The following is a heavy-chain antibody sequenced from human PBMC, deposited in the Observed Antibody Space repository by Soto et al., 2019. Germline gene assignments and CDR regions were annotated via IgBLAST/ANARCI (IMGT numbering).Heavy chain of an antibody. Sequence: EVQLVESGGGLIQPGGSLRLSCAASGFTVSNNYMRWVRQAPGKGLEWVSLIYSGGNTHYADSVKGRFTISRDDSKNTLYLQMNSLKTEDTAVYYCVRATYFSDSSGYTRCLDYWGQGTLVTVSS. J-gene: IGHJ4*02. V-gene: IGHV3-53*01. CDR2: IYSGGNT. CDR1: GFTVSNNY. CDR3: VRATYFSDSSGYTRCLDY. D-gene: IGHD3-22*01.